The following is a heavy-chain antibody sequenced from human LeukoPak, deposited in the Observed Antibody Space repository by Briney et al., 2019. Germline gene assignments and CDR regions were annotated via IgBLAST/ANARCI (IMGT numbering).Heavy chain of an antibody. D-gene: IGHD3-22*01. CDR1: GFTLSTNA. Sequence: GGSLRLSCLTSGFTLSTNAMSWVRQAPGKGLEWISGISGSGASTYYADSVKGRFTISRDNSKNTLYLQMNSLRAEDTAVYYCARDRYYYDSSGYTYYYYYYGMDVWGQGTTVTVSS. J-gene: IGHJ6*02. CDR3: ARDRYYYDSSGYTYYYYYYGMDV. CDR2: ISGSGAST. V-gene: IGHV3-23*01.